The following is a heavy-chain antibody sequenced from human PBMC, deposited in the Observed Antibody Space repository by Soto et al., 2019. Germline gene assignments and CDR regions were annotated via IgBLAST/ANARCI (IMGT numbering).Heavy chain of an antibody. D-gene: IGHD2-2*01. CDR1: GGTFSAYA. Sequence: QVQLVQSGAEVKKPGSSVKVSCKASGGTFSAYAISWVRQAPGQGLEWMGGIIPIFGTANYAQKFQGRVTITADESTSTAYMELSGLRSEDTAVYYCATHPVGYCISTSCAIFDYWGQGTLVTVSS. CDR3: ATHPVGYCISTSCAIFDY. CDR2: IIPIFGTA. J-gene: IGHJ4*02. V-gene: IGHV1-69*01.